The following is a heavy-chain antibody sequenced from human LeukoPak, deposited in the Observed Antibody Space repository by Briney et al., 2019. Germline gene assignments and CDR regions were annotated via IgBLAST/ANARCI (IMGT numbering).Heavy chain of an antibody. Sequence: GGSLRLSCAASGFTFSDDYTSWIRQAPGKGLEWVSYISSSGSTIYYADSVKGRFTISRDNAKNSLYLQMNSLRAEDTAVYYCARVLVGSSTSLQYYFDYWGQGTLVTVSS. J-gene: IGHJ4*02. CDR1: GFTFSDDY. V-gene: IGHV3-11*01. D-gene: IGHD2-2*01. CDR2: ISSSGSTI. CDR3: ARVLVGSSTSLQYYFDY.